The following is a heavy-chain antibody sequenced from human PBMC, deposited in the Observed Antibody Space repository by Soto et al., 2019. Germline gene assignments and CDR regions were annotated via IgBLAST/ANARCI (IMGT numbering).Heavy chain of an antibody. CDR1: GGSISSGGYS. CDR3: ARVPDY. CDR2: VHHSGST. J-gene: IGHJ4*02. Sequence: QLQLQESGSGLVKPSQTLSLTCAVSGGSISSGGYSWSWIRQPPGKGLVWLGYVHHSGSTYYNPSLTSRVTISVDRSKNQFSLKLSSVTAAATAVYYCARVPDYWCQGTLVTVSS. V-gene: IGHV4-30-2*01.